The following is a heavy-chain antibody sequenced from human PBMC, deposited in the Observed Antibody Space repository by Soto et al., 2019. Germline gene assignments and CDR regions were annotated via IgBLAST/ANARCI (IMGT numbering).Heavy chain of an antibody. CDR3: ARDFGPDILTGYQSQTFDY. V-gene: IGHV3-33*01. CDR1: GFTFSSYG. J-gene: IGHJ4*02. CDR2: IWYDGSNK. D-gene: IGHD3-9*01. Sequence: GGSLRLSCAASGFTFSSYGMHWVRQAPGKGLEWVAVIWYDGSNKYYADSVKGRFTISRDNSKNTLYLQMNSLRAEDTAVYYCARDFGPDILTGYQSQTFDYWGQGTLVTVSS.